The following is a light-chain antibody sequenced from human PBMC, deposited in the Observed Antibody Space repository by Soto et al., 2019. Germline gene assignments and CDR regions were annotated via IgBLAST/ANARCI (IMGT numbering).Light chain of an antibody. V-gene: IGKV4-1*01. CDR1: QSVLYSSHNKHY. CDR3: QQYYSTPFT. J-gene: IGKJ3*01. Sequence: DIVMTQSPDSLAVSLGERATINCKSSQSVLYSSHNKHYLAWYQQKPGQPPKLLIYWASTRESGVPDRFSGSWAGTDFTLTSSILQAEDVAVYYCQQYYSTPFTFGPGTKVDIK. CDR2: WAS.